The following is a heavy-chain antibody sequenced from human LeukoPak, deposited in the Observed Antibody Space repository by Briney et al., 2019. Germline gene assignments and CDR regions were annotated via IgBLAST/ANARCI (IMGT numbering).Heavy chain of an antibody. D-gene: IGHD6-6*01. J-gene: IGHJ4*02. V-gene: IGHV4-61*08. Sequence: SETLSLTCTVSGGSVSSGGYYWSWIRQPPGKGLEWIGYIHYSGSTNYSPSLKSRVTISVDTSKIQFSLKLTSVTAADTAVYYCARRYSSSSFDYWGQGTLVTVSS. CDR1: GGSVSSGGYY. CDR3: ARRYSSSSFDY. CDR2: IHYSGST.